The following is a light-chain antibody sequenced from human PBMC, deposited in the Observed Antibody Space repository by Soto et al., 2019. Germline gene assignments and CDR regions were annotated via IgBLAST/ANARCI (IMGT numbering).Light chain of an antibody. V-gene: IGKV1-27*01. CDR2: AAS. J-gene: IGKJ4*01. CDR1: QGISSY. Sequence: DIQMTQSPSSLSASVGDRVTVTCRASQGISSYLAWYQQKPGKVPKLLIYAASTLQPGVPSRFSGSGSGPDFALTISSLQPEDVATYYCQKYASAASLTFGGGTKVEIK. CDR3: QKYASAASLT.